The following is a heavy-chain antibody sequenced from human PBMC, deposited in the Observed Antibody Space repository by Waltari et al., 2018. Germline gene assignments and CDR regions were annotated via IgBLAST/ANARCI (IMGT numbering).Heavy chain of an antibody. CDR1: GYTLTELS. V-gene: IGHV1-24*01. CDR2: FVPEEGET. J-gene: IGHJ3*02. D-gene: IGHD1-7*01. CDR3: ATVLNELRRGRRDAFDI. Sequence: QVQLVQSGAEVKKPGASVKVSCKVSGYTLTELSMHWVRQAPGKGLEWMGGFVPEEGETIYAQKFQGRVTMTEDTSTDTAYMELSSLRSEDTAVYYCATVLNELRRGRRDAFDIWGQGTTVTVSS.